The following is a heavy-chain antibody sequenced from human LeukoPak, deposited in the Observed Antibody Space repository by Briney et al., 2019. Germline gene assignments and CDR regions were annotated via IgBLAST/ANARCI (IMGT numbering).Heavy chain of an antibody. CDR2: IYGGGGVI. CDR1: GFTFSGYG. D-gene: IGHD5-12*01. Sequence: GGSLRLSCAASGFTFSGYGIYWVRQAPRKGLEWVAGIYGGGGVIKYADSVKGRFTISRDNSENILYLQMDSLRVEDTAMYYCAKDRVPDSGYDIDYWGQGTLVTVSS. V-gene: IGHV3-23*03. CDR3: AKDRVPDSGYDIDY. J-gene: IGHJ4*02.